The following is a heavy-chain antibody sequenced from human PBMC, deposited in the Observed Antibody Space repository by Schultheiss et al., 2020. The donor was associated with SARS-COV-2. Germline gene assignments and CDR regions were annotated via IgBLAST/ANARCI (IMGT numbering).Heavy chain of an antibody. D-gene: IGHD2-2*01. CDR1: GYSFTSFW. Sequence: GESLKISCKGSGYSFTSFWIGWVRQMPGKGLEWMGIIYPDDSDTRYSPSFQGHVTISADKSISTAYLHWSSLKASDTAMYYCARHLPTLPADFIDYWGQGTLVTVSS. CDR3: ARHLPTLPADFIDY. J-gene: IGHJ4*02. V-gene: IGHV5-51*01. CDR2: IYPDDSDT.